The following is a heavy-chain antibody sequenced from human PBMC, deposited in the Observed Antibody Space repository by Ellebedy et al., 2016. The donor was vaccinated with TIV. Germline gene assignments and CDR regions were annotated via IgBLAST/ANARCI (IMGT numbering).Heavy chain of an antibody. Sequence: PGGSLRLSCAASGFPFSTYALTWVRPAPGCGLEWVSAIGGSGGRANYADSVRDRFPISRDNSKSTLFLYMNNLRAEDTAVYYCAKVPSVTKPGVDFWGQGTLVTAAS. J-gene: IGHJ4*02. CDR1: GFPFSTYA. CDR3: AKVPSVTKPGVDF. CDR2: IGGSGGRA. V-gene: IGHV3-23*01. D-gene: IGHD4-17*01.